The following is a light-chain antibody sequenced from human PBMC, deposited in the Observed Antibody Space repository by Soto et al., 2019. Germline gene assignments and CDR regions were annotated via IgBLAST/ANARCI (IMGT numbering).Light chain of an antibody. J-gene: IGLJ1*01. CDR3: RSYTASSTRV. Sequence: QSVLTQPASVSGSPGQSITISCTGTSSDVGAYNYVSWYQQYPGRAPKLMIYDVTNRPSGVSNRFSGSKSGNTASLTISGLQAEDEADYYCRSYTASSTRVFGTGTKVTVL. V-gene: IGLV2-14*03. CDR2: DVT. CDR1: SSDVGAYNY.